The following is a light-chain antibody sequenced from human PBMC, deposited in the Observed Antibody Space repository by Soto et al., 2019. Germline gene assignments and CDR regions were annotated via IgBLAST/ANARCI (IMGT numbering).Light chain of an antibody. V-gene: IGLV2-14*01. CDR2: EVS. CDR1: SSDLGNYDY. CDR3: SSYTTTTYV. J-gene: IGLJ1*01. Sequence: QAVVTQPASVSGSPGQSITISCTGASSDLGNYDYVSWYQQHPGKAPKLIIFEVSNRPSGISDRFSGSKSGNTASLTISGLHTEDEADYYCSSYTTTTYVFGTGTKLTVL.